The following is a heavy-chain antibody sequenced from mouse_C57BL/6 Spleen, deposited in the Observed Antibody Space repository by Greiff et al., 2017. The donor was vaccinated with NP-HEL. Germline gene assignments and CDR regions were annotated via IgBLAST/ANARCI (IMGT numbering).Heavy chain of an antibody. J-gene: IGHJ1*03. Sequence: EVQRVESGPGLVKPSQSLSLTCSVSGYSITSGYYWYWIQQLPGNILEWMGYISYDGSNNYNPPLKNRISITRDTSKNQIFLKLNSVTTEDTATYYGAREDGNGYFDDWGTGTTVTVSS. CDR2: ISYDGSN. D-gene: IGHD1-1*01. V-gene: IGHV3-6*01. CDR3: AREDGNGYFDD. CDR1: GYSITSGYY.